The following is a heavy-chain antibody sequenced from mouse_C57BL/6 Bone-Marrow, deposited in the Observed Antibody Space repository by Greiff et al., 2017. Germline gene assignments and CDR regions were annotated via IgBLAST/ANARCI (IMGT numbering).Heavy chain of an antibody. CDR2: IDPETGGT. J-gene: IGHJ2*01. V-gene: IGHV1-15*01. Sequence: QVQLQQPGAELVRPGASVTLSCKASGYTFTDYEMHWVKQTPVHGLEWIGAIDPETGGTAYNQKFKGKAILTAAKSSSTACIELRSETAEDSAVNYCTRDYYGSSYDYWGQGTMLTVSS. D-gene: IGHD1-1*01. CDR1: GYTFTDYE. CDR3: TRDYYGSSYDY.